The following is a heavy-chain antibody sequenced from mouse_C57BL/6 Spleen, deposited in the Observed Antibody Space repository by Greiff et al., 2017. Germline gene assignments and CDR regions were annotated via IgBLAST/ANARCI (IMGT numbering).Heavy chain of an antibody. Sequence: VQLQQSGAELVKPGASVKISCKASGYAFSSYWMHWVKQRPGQGLEWIGQIYPGDGDTNYNGKFKGKATLTADKSSSTAYMQLSSLTSEDSAVYYCAREWGTQSYFDYGGQGTTLTVSS. D-gene: IGHD1-3*01. J-gene: IGHJ2*01. CDR2: IYPGDGDT. CDR1: GYAFSSYW. CDR3: AREWGTQSYFDY. V-gene: IGHV1-80*01.